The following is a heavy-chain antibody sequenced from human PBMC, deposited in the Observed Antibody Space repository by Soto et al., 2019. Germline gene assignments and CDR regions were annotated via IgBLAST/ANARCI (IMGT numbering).Heavy chain of an antibody. CDR1: GYTFASYA. J-gene: IGHJ6*03. Sequence: GASVKVSCKASGYTFASYAITWVRQAPGQGLEWMGIINPNGGSTSYAQKLQGRVTMTRDTSTSTVYMELSSLRSEDTAVYYCARDGVRIQLRENYYYYMDVWGKGTTVTVSS. CDR2: INPNGGST. D-gene: IGHD5-18*01. V-gene: IGHV1-46*03. CDR3: ARDGVRIQLRENYYYYMDV.